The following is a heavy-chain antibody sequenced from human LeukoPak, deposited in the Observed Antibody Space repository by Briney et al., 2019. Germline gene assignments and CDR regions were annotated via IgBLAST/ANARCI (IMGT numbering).Heavy chain of an antibody. CDR2: ISGYNGNT. CDR1: GYIFRSNG. Sequence: ASVKVSCKASGYIFRSNGMTWVRQAPGQGLEWMGWISGYNGNTNYAKKLQGRVTMTTDTSTSTAYMELRSLRSDDTAVYYCARGVYYYYHMDVWGKGTTVTVSS. J-gene: IGHJ6*03. V-gene: IGHV1-18*01. CDR3: ARGVYYYYHMDV.